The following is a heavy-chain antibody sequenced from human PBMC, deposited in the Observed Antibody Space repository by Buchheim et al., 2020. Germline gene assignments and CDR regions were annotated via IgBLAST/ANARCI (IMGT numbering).Heavy chain of an antibody. D-gene: IGHD3-16*01. Sequence: QVQLQESGPGLVKPSQTLSLTCTVSGGSISGGGDYWTWIRPHPGKGLEWIGYIAYSGTTHYNPSLQGRVIMSVDTSKNQFSLKLTSVTAADTAVYYCARDAYYFDSWGKGTL. CDR1: GGSISGGGDY. CDR3: ARDAYYFDS. J-gene: IGHJ4*02. V-gene: IGHV4-31*03. CDR2: IAYSGTT.